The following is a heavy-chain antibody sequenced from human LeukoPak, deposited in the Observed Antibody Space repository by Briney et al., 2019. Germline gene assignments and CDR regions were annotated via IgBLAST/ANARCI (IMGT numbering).Heavy chain of an antibody. Sequence: PGGSLRLSCAASGFTFNSYEMNWVRQAPGKGLEWVSYISSSGSTIYYADSVKGRFTISRDNAKNSLYLQMNSLRAEDTAVYYCARDHQYYDILTGYYGGYYFDYWGQGTLVTVSS. CDR2: ISSSGSTI. V-gene: IGHV3-48*03. CDR1: GFTFNSYE. CDR3: ARDHQYYDILTGYYGGYYFDY. J-gene: IGHJ4*02. D-gene: IGHD3-9*01.